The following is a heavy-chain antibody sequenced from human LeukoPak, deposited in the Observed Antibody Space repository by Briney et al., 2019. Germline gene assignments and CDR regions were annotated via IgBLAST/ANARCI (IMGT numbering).Heavy chain of an antibody. V-gene: IGHV7-4-1*02. J-gene: IGHJ4*02. D-gene: IGHD2-2*01. CDR1: GYTFTSYA. Sequence: ASVKVSCKASGYTFTSYAMNWVRQAPGQGLEWMGWINTNTGNPTYAQGFTGRFVFSLDTSVSTAYLQISSLKAEDTAVYYCARDPPDIVVVPAAIGGDYWGQGTLVTVSS. CDR3: ARDPPDIVVVPAAIGGDY. CDR2: INTNTGNP.